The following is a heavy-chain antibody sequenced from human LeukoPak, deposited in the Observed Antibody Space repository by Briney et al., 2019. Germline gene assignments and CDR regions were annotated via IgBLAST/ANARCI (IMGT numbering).Heavy chain of an antibody. CDR3: ARGGLTRWYYYDSSGYIHY. J-gene: IGHJ4*02. CDR2: MNPNSGNT. V-gene: IGHV1-8*01. CDR1: GYTFTSYD. Sequence: ASVKVSCKASGYTFTSYDINWVRQATGQGLEWMGWMNPNSGNTGYAQTFQGRVTMTRNTSISTAYMELSSLRSEDTAVYYCARGGLTRWYYYDSSGYIHYWGQGTLVTVSS. D-gene: IGHD3-22*01.